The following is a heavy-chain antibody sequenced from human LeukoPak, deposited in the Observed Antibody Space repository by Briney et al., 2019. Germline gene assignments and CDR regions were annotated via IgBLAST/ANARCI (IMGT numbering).Heavy chain of an antibody. D-gene: IGHD3-10*01. J-gene: IGHJ4*02. CDR2: IIHNGGI. CDR3: ARGFLAHFYGSSSHDY. V-gene: IGHV4-34*01. Sequence: SESLSLTFAVYGGSFSDYYWAGSCKPPGKGLGWIGEIIHNGGINYNPSLKSRVTLSLDTSMNHDSLRLTSVTAADTGVYYCARGFLAHFYGSSSHDYWGQGPLVSVSS. CDR1: GGSFSDYY.